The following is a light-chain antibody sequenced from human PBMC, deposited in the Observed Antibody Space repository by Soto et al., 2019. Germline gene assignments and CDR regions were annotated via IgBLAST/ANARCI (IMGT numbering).Light chain of an antibody. CDR3: CSYAGSSTPYV. J-gene: IGLJ1*01. CDR2: EVS. Sequence: QSVLTQPASVSGSPGQSITISCTGTSSDVGSYNLVSWYQQHPDKAPKLMIYEVSKRPSGVSNRFSGSKSGNTASLTISGLQAEDAADYYCCSYAGSSTPYVFGTGTQLTVL. CDR1: SSDVGSYNL. V-gene: IGLV2-23*02.